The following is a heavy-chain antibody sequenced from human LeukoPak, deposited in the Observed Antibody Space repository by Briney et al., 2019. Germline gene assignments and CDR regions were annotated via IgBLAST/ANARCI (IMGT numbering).Heavy chain of an antibody. Sequence: PGGSLRLSCAASGFTFSGYWMHWVRQAPGKGLAWVSVIRSDGSITTYADSVKGRFTISRDTAKNTLYLQMNSLRAEDTAVYYCARDGRSGNFDQSGQGTLVSLSS. V-gene: IGHV3-74*01. CDR3: ARDGRSGNFDQ. J-gene: IGHJ4*02. CDR1: GFTFSGYW. CDR2: IRSDGSIT. D-gene: IGHD1-26*01.